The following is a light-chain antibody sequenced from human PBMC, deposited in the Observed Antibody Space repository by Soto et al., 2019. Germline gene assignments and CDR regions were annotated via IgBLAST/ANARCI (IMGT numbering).Light chain of an antibody. J-gene: IGKJ1*01. CDR3: QQRSNWPQT. CDR1: QTVPNNY. CDR2: ESS. Sequence: EIVLTQAPGTLSLSPGELYTLSCRASQTVPNNYLDWYQQKPGQAPRLLIYESSNRATGIAARFSGSGSGTDFTLTISSLEPEDFAVYYCQQRSNWPQTFGQGTKVDIK. V-gene: IGKV3-11*01.